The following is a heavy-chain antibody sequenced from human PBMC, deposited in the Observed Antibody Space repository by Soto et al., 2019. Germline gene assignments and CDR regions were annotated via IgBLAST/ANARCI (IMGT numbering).Heavy chain of an antibody. Sequence: QVQLVQSGTEVKRPGDSVKVSCKASGYTFTGYYVHWVRQAPGQGLEWMGWINPNSGDTYLAQRFQGRVTMNRDTSIGTAYMELRGLTSDDTAENYCAKGGAIVAAGTRVYLYNAMDVWGQGTTVTDSS. J-gene: IGHJ6*02. CDR3: AKGGAIVAAGTRVYLYNAMDV. D-gene: IGHD6-13*01. CDR2: INPNSGDT. CDR1: GYTFTGYY. V-gene: IGHV1-2*02.